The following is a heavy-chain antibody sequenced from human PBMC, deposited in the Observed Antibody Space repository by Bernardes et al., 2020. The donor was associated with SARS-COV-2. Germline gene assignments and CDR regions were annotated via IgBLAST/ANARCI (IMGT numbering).Heavy chain of an antibody. J-gene: IGHJ6*02. CDR3: ASQLWFGELNHGMDV. D-gene: IGHD3-10*01. CDR2: IFHSGST. CDR1: GGSISSSYW. V-gene: IGHV4-4*02. Sequence: SETLSLTCAVSGGSISSSYWWSWVRQPPGKVLEWIGEIFHSGSTNYNPSLKSRITISVDKSKNQFSLKLSSVTAADTAVYYCASQLWFGELNHGMDVWGPGTTVTVSS.